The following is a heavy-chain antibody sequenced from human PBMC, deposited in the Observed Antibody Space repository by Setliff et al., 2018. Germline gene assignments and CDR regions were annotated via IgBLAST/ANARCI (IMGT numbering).Heavy chain of an antibody. J-gene: IGHJ4*02. CDR3: ATFRRDGYNRDY. CDR1: GGTFSSYA. D-gene: IGHD5-12*01. Sequence: GASVKVSCKASGGTFSSYAISWVRQAPGQGLEWMGGIIPILGIANYAQKFQGRVTSTADESTSTAYMELSSLRSEDTAVYYCATFRRDGYNRDYWGQGTLVTVSS. CDR2: IIPILGIA. V-gene: IGHV1-69*10.